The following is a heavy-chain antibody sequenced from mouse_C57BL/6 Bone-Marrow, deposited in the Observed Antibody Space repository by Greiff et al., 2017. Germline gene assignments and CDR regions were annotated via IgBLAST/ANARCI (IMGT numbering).Heavy chain of an antibody. CDR1: GYTFTDYY. V-gene: IGHV1-26*01. D-gene: IGHD2-5*01. CDR2: INPNNGGT. CDR3: ARIRFYSNYGNY. J-gene: IGHJ2*01. Sequence: EVQLQQSGPELVKPGASVKISCKASGYTFTDYYMNWVKQSHGQSLEWIGDINPNNGGTSYNQKFKGKATLTVDKSSSTAYMELRSLTSEDSAVYYCARIRFYSNYGNYWGQGTTLTVSS.